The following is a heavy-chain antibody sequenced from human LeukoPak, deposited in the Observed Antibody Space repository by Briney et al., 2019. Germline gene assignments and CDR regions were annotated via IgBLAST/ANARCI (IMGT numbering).Heavy chain of an antibody. CDR1: GGSIRSGSYY. CDR2: VFYSGST. Sequence: SETLSLTCTVSGGSIRSGSYYWGWIRQSPGKGLEWIGSVFYSGSTFYKPPLKSRVTISVDTSKNQFSLKLSSVTAADTSVYYCARHGGYCGSTTCRLDYYHYMDVWGKGTTVTVSS. CDR3: ARHGGYCGSTTCRLDYYHYMDV. J-gene: IGHJ6*03. V-gene: IGHV4-39*01. D-gene: IGHD2-2*01.